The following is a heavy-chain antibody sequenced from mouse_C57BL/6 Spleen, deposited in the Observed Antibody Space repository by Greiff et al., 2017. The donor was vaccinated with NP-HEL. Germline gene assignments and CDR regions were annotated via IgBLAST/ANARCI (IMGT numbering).Heavy chain of an antibody. J-gene: IGHJ3*01. Sequence: EVQLVESGGGLVKPGGSLKLSCAASGFTFSSYTMSWVRQTPEKRLEWVATISGGGGNTYYPDSVKGRFTISRDNAKNTLYLQRSSLRSEDTALYYCARHERAGTPFAYWGQGTLVTVSA. CDR1: GFTFSSYT. CDR2: ISGGGGNT. V-gene: IGHV5-9*01. CDR3: ARHERAGTPFAY. D-gene: IGHD3-3*01.